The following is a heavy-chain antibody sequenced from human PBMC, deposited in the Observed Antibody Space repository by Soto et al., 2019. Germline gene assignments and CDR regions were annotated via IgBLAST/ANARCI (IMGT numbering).Heavy chain of an antibody. CDR3: ARAVAVDADFDY. J-gene: IGHJ4*02. CDR1: GYTFTSYA. CDR2: INAGNGNT. Sequence: APVKVSCKASGYTFTSYAMHWVRQAPGQRLEWMGWINAGNGNTKYSQKFQGRVTITRDTSASTAYRKLSSLRSEDTAVYYCARAVAVDADFDYWGQGTLVTXSS. V-gene: IGHV1-3*01. D-gene: IGHD6-19*01.